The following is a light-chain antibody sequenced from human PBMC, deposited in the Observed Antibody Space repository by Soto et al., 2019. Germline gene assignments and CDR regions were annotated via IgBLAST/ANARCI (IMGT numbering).Light chain of an antibody. CDR2: EGS. CDR3: CSYAGSSKGYV. V-gene: IGLV2-23*01. CDR1: SSDVGSYNL. J-gene: IGLJ1*01. Sequence: QSALTQPASVSGSPGQSITISCTGASSDVGSYNLVSWYQQQPGKAPKLMIYEGSKRPSGVSNRFSGSKSGNTASLTISGLQAEDEADYYCCSYAGSSKGYVFGTGTKLTVL.